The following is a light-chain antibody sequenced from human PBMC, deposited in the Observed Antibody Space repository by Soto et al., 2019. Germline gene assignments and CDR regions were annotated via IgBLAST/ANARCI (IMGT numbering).Light chain of an antibody. CDR1: QGVSRY. V-gene: IGKV3-11*01. CDR2: DAS. CDR3: QQRSTWPWT. J-gene: IGKJ1*01. Sequence: EIVLTQSPDTLSLSPGERATLSCRASQGVSRYLAWFQQKPGQAPRLLIYDASTRATGIPARFSGSGSGTDFTVTINSLEPEDFAVYYCQQRSTWPWTFGRGTKVEIK.